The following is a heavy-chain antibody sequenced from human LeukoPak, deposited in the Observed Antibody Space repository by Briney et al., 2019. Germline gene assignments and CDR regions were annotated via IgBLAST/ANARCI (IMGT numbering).Heavy chain of an antibody. D-gene: IGHD5-24*01. CDR3: ARGARAGYNLEPFDY. Sequence: SETLSLTCTVSGGSMSSYYWSWIRQPPGKGLEWIRYIYYSGSTKYNPSLKSRVTISVDTSKNQFSLKLSSVTAADTAVYYCARGARAGYNLEPFDYWGQGTLVTVSS. CDR1: GGSMSSYY. V-gene: IGHV4-59*08. J-gene: IGHJ4*02. CDR2: IYYSGST.